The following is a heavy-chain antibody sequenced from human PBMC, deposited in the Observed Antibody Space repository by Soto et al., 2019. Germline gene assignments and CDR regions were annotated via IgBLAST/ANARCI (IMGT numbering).Heavy chain of an antibody. CDR1: GCTFRSYT. J-gene: IGHJ4*02. D-gene: IGHD6-19*01. Sequence: SVKVSCKASGCTFRSYTINWVRQAPGQGLEWMGRIIPILGIAINAQRFQGRLTITADSSASTDYMELSSLRSEDTALYYCAKEPSRRGGCFDYWGQGTLVTVSS. CDR2: IIPILGIA. V-gene: IGHV1-69*04. CDR3: AKEPSRRGGCFDY.